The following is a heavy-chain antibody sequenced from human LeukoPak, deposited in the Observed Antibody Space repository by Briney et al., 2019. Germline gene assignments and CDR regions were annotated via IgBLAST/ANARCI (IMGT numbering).Heavy chain of an antibody. D-gene: IGHD5-24*01. Sequence: SETLSLTCAVYGGSFRREYWSWIRESPGKGVEWIAEIDNRGDTNSNPSVRSRDTLSVDTFKKQFCLKEKSLREADTPVYYCAEGATISETGYFVFWGRKALVSVSS. CDR1: GGSFRREY. CDR3: AEGATISETGYFVF. V-gene: IGHV4-34*01. J-gene: IGHJ4*03. CDR2: IDNRGDT.